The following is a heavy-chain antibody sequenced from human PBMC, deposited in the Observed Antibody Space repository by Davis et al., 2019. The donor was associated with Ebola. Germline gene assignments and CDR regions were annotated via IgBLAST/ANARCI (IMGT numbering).Heavy chain of an antibody. V-gene: IGHV3-7*01. CDR3: LYGMDV. J-gene: IGHJ6*02. CDR2: IKQDGSEK. Sequence: GESLEISCAASGFSFSSYWMSWVRQAPGKGLEWVASIKQDGSEKYYVDSVKGRFTISRDNAKNSLYLQMNSLRAEDTAVYYCLYGMDVWGQGTTVTVSS. CDR1: GFSFSSYW.